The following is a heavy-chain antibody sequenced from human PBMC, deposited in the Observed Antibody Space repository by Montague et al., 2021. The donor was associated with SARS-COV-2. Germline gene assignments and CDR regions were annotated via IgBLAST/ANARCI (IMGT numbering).Heavy chain of an antibody. V-gene: IGHV4-4*07. Sequence: DPLSLPFPVSGGSISSYYWSWIRQPAGKGLEWIGRFYTTGSTNYNPSLKSRVTMSVDTSKNQFSLKLSSVTAADTAVYYCARSTFYSSGWWDNWYFDLWGRGTLVTVSS. D-gene: IGHD6-19*01. CDR2: FYTTGST. CDR1: GGSISSYY. CDR3: ARSTFYSSGWWDNWYFDL. J-gene: IGHJ2*01.